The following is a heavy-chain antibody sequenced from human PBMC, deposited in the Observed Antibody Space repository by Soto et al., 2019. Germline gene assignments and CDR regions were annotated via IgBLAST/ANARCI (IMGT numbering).Heavy chain of an antibody. CDR2: IYYSGST. V-gene: IGHV4-31*03. D-gene: IGHD3-22*01. CDR1: GGSISSGGYY. J-gene: IGHJ3*02. CDR3: ARVGYHDGSGYNAFGI. Sequence: QVQLQESGPGLVKPSQTLSLTCTVSGGSISSGGYYWSWIRQHPGKGLEWIGYIYYSGSTYYNPSLKSRVTISVDTSKNQFSLMLSSVTAADTAVYYCARVGYHDGSGYNAFGIWGQGTMVTVSS.